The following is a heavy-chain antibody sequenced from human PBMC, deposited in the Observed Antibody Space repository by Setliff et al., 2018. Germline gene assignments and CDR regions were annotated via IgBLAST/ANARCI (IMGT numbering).Heavy chain of an antibody. Sequence: GGSLRLSCAASGFSFSSYAMTWVRQAPGKGLEWVSAISAGGGSTHSADSVKGRFTISRDNSKNTLYLQINSLRAEDTAVYYCAKALLLGDFDYWGQGTLVTVSS. J-gene: IGHJ4*02. CDR2: ISAGGGST. V-gene: IGHV3-23*01. CDR1: GFSFSSYA. D-gene: IGHD3-10*01. CDR3: AKALLLGDFDY.